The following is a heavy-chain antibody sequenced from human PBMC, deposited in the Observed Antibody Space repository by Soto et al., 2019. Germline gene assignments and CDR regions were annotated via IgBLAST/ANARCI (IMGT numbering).Heavy chain of an antibody. D-gene: IGHD3-22*01. CDR2: INAGNGNT. CDR3: ARGRYTYYYDSSGYYWFDP. J-gene: IGHJ5*02. V-gene: IGHV1-3*01. Sequence: ASVKVSCKASGYTFTSYAMHWVRQAPGQILEWMGWINAGNGNTKYSQKFQGRVTITRDTSASTAYMELSSLRSEDTAVYYCARGRYTYYYDSSGYYWFDPWGQGTLVTVSS. CDR1: GYTFTSYA.